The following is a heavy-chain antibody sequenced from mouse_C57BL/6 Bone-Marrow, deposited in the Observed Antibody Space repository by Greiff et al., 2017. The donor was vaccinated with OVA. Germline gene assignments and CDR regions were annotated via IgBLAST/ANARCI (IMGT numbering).Heavy chain of an antibody. J-gene: IGHJ4*01. Sequence: EVHLVESGPGLVKPSQSLSLTCSVTGYSITSGYYWNWIRQFPGNKLEWMGYISYDGSNNYNPSLKNRISITRDTSKNQFFLKLNSVTTEDTATYYCARRNYPNAMDYWGQGTSVTVSS. CDR1: GYSITSGYY. D-gene: IGHD1-1*01. V-gene: IGHV3-6*01. CDR3: ARRNYPNAMDY. CDR2: ISYDGSN.